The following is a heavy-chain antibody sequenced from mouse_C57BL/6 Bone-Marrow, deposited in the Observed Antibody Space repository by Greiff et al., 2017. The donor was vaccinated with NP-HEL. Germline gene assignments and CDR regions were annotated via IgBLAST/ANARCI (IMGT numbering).Heavy chain of an antibody. CDR2: IFPGSGST. V-gene: IGHV1-75*01. CDR1: GYTFTDYY. Sequence: VKLQESGPELVKPGASVKISCKASGYTFTDYYINWVKQRPGQGLEWIGWIFPGSGSTYYNEKFKGKATLTVDKSSSTAYMLLSSLTSEDSAVYFCARIYYGNYYHTGWFAYWGQGTLVTVSA. D-gene: IGHD2-1*01. J-gene: IGHJ3*01. CDR3: ARIYYGNYYHTGWFAY.